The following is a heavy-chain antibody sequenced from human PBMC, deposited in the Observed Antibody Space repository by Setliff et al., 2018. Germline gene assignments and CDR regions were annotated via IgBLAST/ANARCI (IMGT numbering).Heavy chain of an antibody. CDR3: AGQGPIFGSGLIPGFDQ. CDR1: GLTFNSYA. Sequence: PGGSLRLSCAAPGLTFNSYAMSWVRQAPGKGLEWVSTVSVSGDNTYYTDSVKGRFTTSRDNSKNTLSLQMSSLRTEDTAIYFCAGQGPIFGSGLIPGFDQWGQGTMVTVSS. V-gene: IGHV3-23*01. CDR2: VSVSGDNT. J-gene: IGHJ4*02. D-gene: IGHD3-3*01.